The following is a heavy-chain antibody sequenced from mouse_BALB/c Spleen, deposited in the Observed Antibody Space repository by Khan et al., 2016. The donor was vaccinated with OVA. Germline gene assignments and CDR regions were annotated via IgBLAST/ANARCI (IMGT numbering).Heavy chain of an antibody. CDR1: GYTFTAYD. J-gene: IGHJ4*01. CDR3: AREGLRGVGMDY. CDR2: IYPGDGST. Sequence: VELVESGHELVKPGALVKISCKASGYTFTAYDINWVKQRPGQGLEWIGWIYPGDGSTKYNENFKGKATLNADKSSNTAYMQLSSLTSDESAVYCCAREGLRGVGMDYWGQGTSVSVSS. V-gene: IGHV1S56*01. D-gene: IGHD2-4*01.